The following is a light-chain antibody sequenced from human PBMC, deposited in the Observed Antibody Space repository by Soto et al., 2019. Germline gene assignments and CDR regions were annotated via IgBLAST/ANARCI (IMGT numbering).Light chain of an antibody. CDR1: QSVSSSY. V-gene: IGKV3-20*01. CDR3: QQYGSSPRT. Sequence: EIVLTQSPGTLSLSPGERATLSCRASQSVSSSYLAWYQQKPGQAPRLLIYGASSRDTGIPDRFSGSGCGTDITLTISRLEPDDFAVYYCQQYGSSPRTFGQGTKVELK. J-gene: IGKJ1*01. CDR2: GAS.